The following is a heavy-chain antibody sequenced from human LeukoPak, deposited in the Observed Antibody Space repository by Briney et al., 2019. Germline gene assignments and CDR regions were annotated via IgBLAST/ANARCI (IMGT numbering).Heavy chain of an antibody. V-gene: IGHV3-30*02. D-gene: IGHD3-10*01. Sequence: GGSLRLSCAASGFTFSSYGMHWVRQAPGKGLEWVAFIRYDGSNKYYADSVKGRFTISRDNSKNTLYLQMNSLRAEDTAVYYCARPTMVRGPGYYYYYMDVWGKGTTVTISS. CDR2: IRYDGSNK. CDR3: ARPTMVRGPGYYYYYMDV. J-gene: IGHJ6*03. CDR1: GFTFSSYG.